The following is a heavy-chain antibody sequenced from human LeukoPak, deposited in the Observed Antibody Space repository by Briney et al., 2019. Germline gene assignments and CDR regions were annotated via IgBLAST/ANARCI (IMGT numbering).Heavy chain of an antibody. Sequence: GGSLRLSCGASGFTFDDYWMSWVRQAPGQGLEWVANINQDGSEKYYLDSAKGRFTISRDNARNSLYLQMNSLRAEDTAVYYCAKGEDIVVVAQILDWGQGTLVTVSS. CDR3: AKGEDIVVVAQILD. V-gene: IGHV3-7*03. CDR1: GFTFDDYW. D-gene: IGHD2-15*01. J-gene: IGHJ4*02. CDR2: INQDGSEK.